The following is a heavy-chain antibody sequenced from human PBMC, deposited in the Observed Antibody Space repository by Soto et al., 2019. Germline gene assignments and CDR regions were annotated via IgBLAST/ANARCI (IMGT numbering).Heavy chain of an antibody. V-gene: IGHV1-18*04. CDR2: ISSYNGNT. J-gene: IGHJ5*02. D-gene: IGHD2-2*01. CDR3: AGGPRYCSSSICFAGVTWFDP. Sequence: VSVKVSCKASGYTFTTYGISWVRQAPGQGLEWMGWISSYNGNTNYAQRVQGRVTMTTDTSTSTTYMELRSLRSDDTAVYYCAGGPRYCSSSICFAGVTWFDPWGQGTLVTVSS. CDR1: GYTFTTYG.